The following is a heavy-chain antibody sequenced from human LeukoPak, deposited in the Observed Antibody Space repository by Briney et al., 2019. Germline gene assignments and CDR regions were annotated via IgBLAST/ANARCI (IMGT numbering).Heavy chain of an antibody. CDR3: AREAGVKRRFGSGYYYYYMDV. D-gene: IGHD3-10*01. V-gene: IGHV4-4*07. CDR1: GVSISSYH. J-gene: IGHJ6*03. Sequence: SQTLSLTCTVSGVSISSYHWSWIRQPAGKGLEYIGRIYSSGGTNYNPSLQSRITMSVDTSKNQFSLKVSSVTAADTAVYYWAREAGVKRRFGSGYYYYYMDVWGKGTTVTVSS. CDR2: IYSSGGT.